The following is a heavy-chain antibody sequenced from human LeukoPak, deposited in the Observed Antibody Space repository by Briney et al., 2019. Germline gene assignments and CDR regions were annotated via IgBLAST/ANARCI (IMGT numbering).Heavy chain of an antibody. CDR2: IKQDVSEK. D-gene: IGHD5-12*01. J-gene: IGHJ4*02. CDR3: ARLHSGYDSPFDY. V-gene: IGHV3-7*01. Sequence: PGGALRLPCAPPGFTFSSSRICSVRHGPGEGVERVANIKQDVSEKYYVESVKSRFTISRDNTKNTLYLHMNSLRAEGTPLYYCARLHSGYDSPFDYWGQGTVVTVSS. CDR1: GFTFSSSR.